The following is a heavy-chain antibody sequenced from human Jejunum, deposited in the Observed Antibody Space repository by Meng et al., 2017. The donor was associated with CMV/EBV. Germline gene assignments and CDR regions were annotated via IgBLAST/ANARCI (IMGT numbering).Heavy chain of an antibody. V-gene: IGHV4-38-2*02. Sequence: VSGSSISSGSSWGWIRQSPGKGLEWIGHMFHGGSTNYNPSLKSRVTISLDPSKNQLSLNVRSVTAADTAVYYCARASIYYYHVDVWGQGTTVTVSS. CDR1: GSSISSGSS. CDR2: MFHGGST. CDR3: ARASIYYYHVDV. J-gene: IGHJ6*02.